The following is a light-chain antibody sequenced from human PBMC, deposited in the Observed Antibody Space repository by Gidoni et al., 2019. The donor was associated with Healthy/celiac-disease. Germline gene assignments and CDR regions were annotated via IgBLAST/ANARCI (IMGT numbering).Light chain of an antibody. J-gene: IGKJ2*03. Sequence: EIVLTQSPGTLSLSPGERATITCRASKSVSSSYLAWYQQKPGQAPRLLIYGASSRATGVPDRFSGSGSGTDFTLTISRLEPEDFAMYYCQQYGSSPYSFGQGTKLEIK. CDR2: GAS. CDR1: KSVSSSY. CDR3: QQYGSSPYS. V-gene: IGKV3-20*01.